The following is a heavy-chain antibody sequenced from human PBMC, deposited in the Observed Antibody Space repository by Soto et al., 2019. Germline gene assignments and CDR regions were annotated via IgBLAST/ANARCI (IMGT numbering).Heavy chain of an antibody. CDR1: GYSFTSYW. J-gene: IGHJ4*02. CDR2: IYPGDSDT. V-gene: IGHV5-51*01. CDR3: ARFNYYDSSGYLSTLYYFDY. Sequence: PGESLKISCKGSGYSFTSYWIGWVRQMPGKGLEWMGIIYPGDSDTRYSPSFQGQVTISADKSISTAYLQWSSLKASDTAMYYCARFNYYDSSGYLSTLYYFDYWGQGTLVTVSS. D-gene: IGHD3-22*01.